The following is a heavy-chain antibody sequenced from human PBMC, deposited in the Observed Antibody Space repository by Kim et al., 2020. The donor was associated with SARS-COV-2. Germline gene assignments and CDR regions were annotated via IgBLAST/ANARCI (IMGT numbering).Heavy chain of an antibody. J-gene: IGHJ5*02. CDR1: GFTFSSHG. CDR3: VRHPFIDP. CDR2: VWGDGEGM. Sequence: GGSLRLSCVTSGFTFSSHGIDWVRQAPGKGLEWLAVVWGDGEGMQYSDSVRGRFVISRDNSKNTVYLQLNSLGVEDTGLYYCVRHPFIDPWGEETLHTVS. V-gene: IGHV3-33*08.